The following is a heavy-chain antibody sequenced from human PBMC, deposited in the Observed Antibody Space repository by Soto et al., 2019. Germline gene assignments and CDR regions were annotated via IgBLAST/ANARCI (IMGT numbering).Heavy chain of an antibody. V-gene: IGHV4-30-4*02. Sequence: SETLSLTCTVSGGSISSGDYYWSWIRQPPGKGLEWIGYIYYSGSTYYNPSLKSRVTISVDTSKNQFSLKLSSVTAADTAVYYCAIWFGELGAYYFDYWGQGTLVTVSS. J-gene: IGHJ4*02. CDR1: GGSISSGDYY. D-gene: IGHD3-10*01. CDR2: IYYSGST. CDR3: AIWFGELGAYYFDY.